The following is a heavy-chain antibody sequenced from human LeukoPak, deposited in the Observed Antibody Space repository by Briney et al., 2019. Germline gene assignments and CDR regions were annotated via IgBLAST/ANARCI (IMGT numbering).Heavy chain of an antibody. J-gene: IGHJ4*02. CDR3: ARQPMYYDTLTGFSY. Sequence: RPSETLSLTCTVSGGSISSSDYYGAWIRQPPGKGLEWIGSVYYNGNTYYNPSLKSRVTISMDMPNNQFSLRLSSVTAADTAVYYCARQPMYYDTLTGFSYWGQGILVTVSS. CDR2: VYYNGNT. D-gene: IGHD3-9*01. V-gene: IGHV4-39*01. CDR1: GGSISSSDYY.